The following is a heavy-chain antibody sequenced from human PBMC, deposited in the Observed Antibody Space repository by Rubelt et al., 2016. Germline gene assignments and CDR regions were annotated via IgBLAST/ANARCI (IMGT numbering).Heavy chain of an antibody. D-gene: IGHD3-22*01. J-gene: IGHJ4*02. CDR3: AGDRGDSTGRIDC. Sequence: QVQLQESGPGLVKPSQTLSLTCTVSGVSMSTGGPYWSWIRQHPGKGLEWIGYIYYTGTTYYNPSLKSRVSISVNTAKNQFSLNLSSGTAAETAVYYGAGDRGDSTGRIDCWGQGTLVSVSS. CDR1: GVSMSTGGPY. CDR2: IYYTGTT. V-gene: IGHV4-31*03.